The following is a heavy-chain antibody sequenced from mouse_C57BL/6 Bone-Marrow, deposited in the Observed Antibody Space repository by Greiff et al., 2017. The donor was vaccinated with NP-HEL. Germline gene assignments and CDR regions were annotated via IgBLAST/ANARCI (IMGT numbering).Heavy chain of an antibody. CDR2: IDPNSGGT. Sequence: QVQLQQPGAELVKPGASVKLSCKASGYTFTSYWMHWVKQRPGRGLEGIGRIDPNSGGTKYNEKFKSKATLTVDKPSSTAYMRLSSLTSEDSAVYYCANQCYGSSYWYFDVWGTGTTVTVSS. D-gene: IGHD1-1*01. J-gene: IGHJ1*03. CDR3: ANQCYGSSYWYFDV. V-gene: IGHV1-72*01. CDR1: GYTFTSYW.